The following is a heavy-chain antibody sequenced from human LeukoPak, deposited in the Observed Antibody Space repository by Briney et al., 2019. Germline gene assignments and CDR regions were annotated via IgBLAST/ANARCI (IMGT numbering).Heavy chain of an antibody. CDR2: IFPGDSDT. J-gene: IGHJ4*02. Sequence: GESLKISCKGSGYRFTSYWIGWVRQMPGKGLEWMGIIFPGDSDTRYSPSFQGQVTISVDKSISTAYLQWSSLKASDSAMYFCARQPGDGTFDYWGQGTLVTVSS. CDR3: ARQPGDGTFDY. V-gene: IGHV5-51*01. CDR1: GYRFTSYW. D-gene: IGHD5-24*01.